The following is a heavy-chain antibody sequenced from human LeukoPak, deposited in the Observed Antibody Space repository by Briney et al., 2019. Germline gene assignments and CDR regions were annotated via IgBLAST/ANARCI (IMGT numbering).Heavy chain of an antibody. CDR1: GFTFSSYA. CDR3: ARDCGYDSQRMNYFDY. CDR2: ISFDGSNK. Sequence: GGSLRLSCEASGFTFSSYAMHWVRQAPGKGLEWVGVISFDGSNKYYADSVKGRFTISRHNSKNTLYLQVNSLRAEDTAVYYCARDCGYDSQRMNYFDYWGQGTPVTVSS. J-gene: IGHJ4*02. D-gene: IGHD5-12*01. V-gene: IGHV3-30-3*01.